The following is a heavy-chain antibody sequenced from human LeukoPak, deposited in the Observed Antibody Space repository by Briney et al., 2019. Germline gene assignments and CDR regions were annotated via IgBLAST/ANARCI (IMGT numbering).Heavy chain of an antibody. Sequence: SETLSLTCTVSGGSISSYYWSWIRQPPGKGLEWIGYIYYSGSTNYNPSLKSRVTISVDTSKNQFSLKLSSVTAADTAVYYCARLVIRFGELFLDYWGQGTLVTVSS. CDR2: IYYSGST. CDR1: GGSISSYY. J-gene: IGHJ4*02. CDR3: ARLVIRFGELFLDY. V-gene: IGHV4-59*08. D-gene: IGHD3-10*01.